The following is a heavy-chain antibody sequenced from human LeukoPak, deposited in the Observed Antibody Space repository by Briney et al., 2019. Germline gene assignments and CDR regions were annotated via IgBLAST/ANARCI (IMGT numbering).Heavy chain of an antibody. V-gene: IGHV3-30-3*01. CDR3: ASFPYYGDYPRAFDY. J-gene: IGHJ4*02. D-gene: IGHD4-17*01. Sequence: GGSLRLSCAASGFTFSSYAMHWVRQAPGKGLEWVAVISYDGSNKYYADSVKGRFTISRDNSENTLYLQMNSLRAEDTAVYYCASFPYYGDYPRAFDYWGQGTLVTVSS. CDR2: ISYDGSNK. CDR1: GFTFSSYA.